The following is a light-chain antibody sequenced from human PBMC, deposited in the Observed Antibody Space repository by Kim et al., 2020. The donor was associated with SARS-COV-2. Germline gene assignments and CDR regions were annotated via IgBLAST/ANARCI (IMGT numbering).Light chain of an antibody. CDR2: DVS. J-gene: IGKJ1*01. V-gene: IGKV1-5*01. Sequence: DIQMTKSPSTLSASIGDRVTITCRASQSISGWLAWYQQKPGRAPKVLIYDVSTLQSGVPSRFSGSGSGTEFTLTISSLQPDDIATYYCQQYTNYWTFGQGTKVDIK. CDR1: QSISGW. CDR3: QQYTNYWT.